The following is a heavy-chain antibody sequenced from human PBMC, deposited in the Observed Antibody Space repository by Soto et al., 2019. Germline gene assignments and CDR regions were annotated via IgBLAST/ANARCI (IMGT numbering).Heavy chain of an antibody. Sequence: SETLSLTCTVSGDSITSGVHYWSWIRQPPGKGLEWIGEINHSGSTNYNPSLKSRVTISVDTSKNQVVLTMTNMDPVDTATYYCAQYRYGNFDYWGQGALVTVSS. D-gene: IGHD5-18*01. V-gene: IGHV4-61*08. CDR1: GDSITSGVHY. J-gene: IGHJ4*02. CDR3: AQYRYGNFDY. CDR2: INHSGST.